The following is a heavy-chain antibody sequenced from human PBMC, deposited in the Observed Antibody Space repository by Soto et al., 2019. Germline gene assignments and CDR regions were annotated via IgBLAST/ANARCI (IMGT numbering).Heavy chain of an antibody. CDR1: GGSIISGGYS. D-gene: IGHD2-21*01. CDR3: ARGNVVANDY. J-gene: IGHJ4*02. CDR2: IYHSGST. V-gene: IGHV4-30-2*01. Sequence: SETLSLTCAVSGGSIISGGYSWIWIRQPPGKGLEWIGYIYHSGSTYYNPSLKSRVTISADRSKNQFSLKLSSVTAADTAVYYCARGNVVANDYWGQGTLVTVSS.